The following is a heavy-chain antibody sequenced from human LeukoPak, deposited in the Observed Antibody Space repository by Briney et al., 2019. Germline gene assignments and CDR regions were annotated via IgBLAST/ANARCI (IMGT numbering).Heavy chain of an antibody. J-gene: IGHJ4*02. D-gene: IGHD4-23*01. CDR1: GGSFRSYY. Sequence: SETLSLTCTVSGGSFRSYYWSWIRLPPGKGLEWIGFISYSGSSTYNPSLRSRVTISVDTSKNQVSLRLGSVTATDTAVYYCATDAGNVIEYWGQGTPVTVSS. V-gene: IGHV4-59*08. CDR2: ISYSGSS. CDR3: ATDAGNVIEY.